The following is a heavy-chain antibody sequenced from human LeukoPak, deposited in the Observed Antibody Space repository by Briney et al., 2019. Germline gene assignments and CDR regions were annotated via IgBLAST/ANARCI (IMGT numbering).Heavy chain of an antibody. CDR1: GFTFSSYA. Sequence: QPGGSLRLSCSASGFTFSSYAMHWVRQAPGKGLEYVSAISSNGGSTYYADSVKGRFTISRDNSKNTLYLQMSSLRAEDTAVYYRVKDFSHTMVRGDVDPWGQGTLVTVSS. CDR3: VKDFSHTMVRGDVDP. D-gene: IGHD3-10*01. V-gene: IGHV3-64D*06. CDR2: ISSNGGST. J-gene: IGHJ5*02.